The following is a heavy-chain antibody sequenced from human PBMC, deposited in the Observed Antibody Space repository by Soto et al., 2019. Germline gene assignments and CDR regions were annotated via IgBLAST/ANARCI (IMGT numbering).Heavy chain of an antibody. CDR3: AKDDLYSSSWYVFDY. CDR2: ISGSGGST. D-gene: IGHD6-13*01. V-gene: IGHV3-23*01. J-gene: IGHJ4*02. Sequence: GGSLRLSCAASGFTFSSYAMSWVRQAPGKGLEWVSAISGSGGSTYYADSAKGRFTISRDNSKNTLYLQMNSLRAEDTAVYYCAKDDLYSSSWYVFDYWGQGTLVTVSS. CDR1: GFTFSSYA.